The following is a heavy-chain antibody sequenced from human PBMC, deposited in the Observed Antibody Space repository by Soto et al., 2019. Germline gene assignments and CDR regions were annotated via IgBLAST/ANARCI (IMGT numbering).Heavy chain of an antibody. CDR2: ISYDGSNK. CDR1: GFTFNTYA. J-gene: IGHJ4*02. Sequence: AGSMRLSCAASGFTFNTYALHWVRQAPGKGLEWVAVISYDGSNKYYAESVKGRFTISRDNSKNTLYLQMNSLRAEDTAVHYCARVSRAMIVVVITVSLDYWGQGTLVTVSS. CDR3: ARVSRAMIVVVITVSLDY. V-gene: IGHV3-30-3*01. D-gene: IGHD3-22*01.